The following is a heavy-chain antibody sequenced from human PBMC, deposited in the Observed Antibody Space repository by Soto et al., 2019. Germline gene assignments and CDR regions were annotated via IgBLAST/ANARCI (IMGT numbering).Heavy chain of an antibody. CDR1: GFTFSSYW. CDR2: IKQDGSEK. D-gene: IGHD6-13*01. V-gene: IGHV3-7*01. Sequence: SGGSLRLSCAASGFTFSSYWMSWVRQAPGKGLEWVANIKQDGSEKYYVDSVKGRFTISRDNAKNSLYLQMNSLRAEDTAVYYCARDGQLVINYFDYWGQGTRVTVSS. J-gene: IGHJ4*02. CDR3: ARDGQLVINYFDY.